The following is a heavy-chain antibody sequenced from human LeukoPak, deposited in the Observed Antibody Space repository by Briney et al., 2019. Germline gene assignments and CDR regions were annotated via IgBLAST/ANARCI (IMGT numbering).Heavy chain of an antibody. V-gene: IGHV5-51*01. Sequence: HGESLRISCKASGYSLTSYWLGWVRQMPGKGLEWMGIIDPSDSETRYTPSFQGQVTISVDKSLTTADLQWNSLKASDTAMYYCARQTAMGRSGDYWGQGTLVTVSS. CDR3: ARQTAMGRSGDY. D-gene: IGHD5-18*01. J-gene: IGHJ4*02. CDR2: IDPSDSET. CDR1: GYSLTSYW.